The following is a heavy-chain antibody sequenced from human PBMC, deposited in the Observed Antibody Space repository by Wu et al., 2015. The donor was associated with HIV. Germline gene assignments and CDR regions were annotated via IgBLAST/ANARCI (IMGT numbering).Heavy chain of an antibody. CDR2: IIPIFGTA. D-gene: IGHD2-2*03. CDR1: GGTFSSYA. CDR3: ARMDIVVVPAAGTIFYGMDV. Sequence: QVQLVQSGAEVKKPGSSVKVSCKASGGTFSSYAISWVRQAPGQGLEWMGGIIPIFGTANYAQKFQGRVTITTDESTSTAYMELSSLRSEDTAVYYCARMDIVVVPAAGTIFYGMDVWGQGTTVTVSS. J-gene: IGHJ6*02. V-gene: IGHV1-69*05.